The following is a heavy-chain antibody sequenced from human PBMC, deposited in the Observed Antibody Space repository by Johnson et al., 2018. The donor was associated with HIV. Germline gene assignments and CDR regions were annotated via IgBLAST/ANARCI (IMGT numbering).Heavy chain of an antibody. CDR2: IKQDGSEK. Sequence: VQLVESGGGLVQPGGSLRLSCAASGFTFRSYWMSWVRQAPGKGLEWVANIKQDGSEKYYVDTVKGRFTISRDNAKNPLYLQMNNLRAEDTAVYYCARDLRWSYDAFDIWGQGTMVTVSS. J-gene: IGHJ3*02. CDR1: GFTFRSYW. V-gene: IGHV3-7*01. D-gene: IGHD5-24*01. CDR3: ARDLRWSYDAFDI.